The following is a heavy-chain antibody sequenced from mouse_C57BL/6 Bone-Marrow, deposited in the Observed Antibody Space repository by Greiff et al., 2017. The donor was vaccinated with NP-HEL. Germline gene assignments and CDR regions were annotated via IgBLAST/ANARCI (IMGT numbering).Heavy chain of an antibody. V-gene: IGHV1-59*01. CDR2: IYPSDSYT. J-gene: IGHJ2*01. CDR3: ARDPYDYDKEYYFDY. CDR1: GYTFTSYW. Sequence: QVHVKQPGAELVRPGTSVKLSCKASGYTFTSYWMHWLKQRPGQGLEWIGVIYPSDSYTNYNQKFKGKATLTVDTSSSTAYMQLSSLTSEDSAVYYCARDPYDYDKEYYFDYWGQGTTLTVSS. D-gene: IGHD2-4*01.